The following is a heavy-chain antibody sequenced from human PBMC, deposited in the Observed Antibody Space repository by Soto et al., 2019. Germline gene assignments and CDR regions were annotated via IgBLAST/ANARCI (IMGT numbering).Heavy chain of an antibody. D-gene: IGHD7-27*01. CDR1: GGSINNHY. Sequence: QVHLQESGPGLVKPSETQSITCTVSGGSINNHYWSWIRQPPGKGLEWIGYIYYTGSTNYNPSLKSRVTMSGDTSKNRVSLNLTSLTAADTAIYYCARANWYSEYWGQGTLVTVSS. CDR2: IYYTGST. CDR3: ARANWYSEY. V-gene: IGHV4-59*11. J-gene: IGHJ4*02.